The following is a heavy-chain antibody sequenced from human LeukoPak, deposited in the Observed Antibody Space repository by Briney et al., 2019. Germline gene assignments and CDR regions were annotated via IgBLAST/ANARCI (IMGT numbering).Heavy chain of an antibody. D-gene: IGHD3-22*01. J-gene: IGHJ4*02. CDR1: GFIFSRYW. CDR3: VRDFGESSGYYFDY. V-gene: IGHV3-74*01. Sequence: GGSQRLSCAASGFIFSRYWMHWVRQAPGKGLVWVSRINGDGSTLSYADSVKGRFTISRDNAKNTLYLQMNSLRAEDTAVYYCVRDFGESSGYYFDYWGQGTLVTVSS. CDR2: INGDGSTL.